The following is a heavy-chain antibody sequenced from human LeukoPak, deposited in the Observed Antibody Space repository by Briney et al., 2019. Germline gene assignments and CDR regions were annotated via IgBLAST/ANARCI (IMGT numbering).Heavy chain of an antibody. CDR1: GFTFSSYG. J-gene: IGHJ4*02. D-gene: IGHD1-26*01. V-gene: IGHV3-33*01. Sequence: GGSLRLSCAASGFTFSSYGMHWVRQAPGKGLEWVAVIWYDGSNKYYADSVKGRFTIPRDNSKNTLYLQMNSLRAEDTAVYYCARYSGSYPYYFDYWGQGTLVTVSS. CDR3: ARYSGSYPYYFDY. CDR2: IWYDGSNK.